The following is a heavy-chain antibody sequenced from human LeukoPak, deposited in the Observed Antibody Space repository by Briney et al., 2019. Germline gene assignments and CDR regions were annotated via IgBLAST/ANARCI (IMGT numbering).Heavy chain of an antibody. CDR2: IYHSGAT. J-gene: IGHJ4*02. Sequence: SGTLSLTCAVSGDSITSSKWWSWVRQSPEKGLEWIGEIYHSGATNYNPSLKSRVTMSVDKSKNQFALNLSSVTAADTAVYYCASGSHAVTTHYDYWGQGTLVTVSS. V-gene: IGHV4-4*02. CDR3: ASGSHAVTTHYDY. CDR1: GDSITSSKW. D-gene: IGHD3-16*01.